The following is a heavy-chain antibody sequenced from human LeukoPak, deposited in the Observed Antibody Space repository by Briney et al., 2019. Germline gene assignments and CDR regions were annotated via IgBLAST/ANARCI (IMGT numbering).Heavy chain of an antibody. Sequence: GGSLRLSCAASGFTFSSYAMSWVRQAPGKGLEWFSAISGSDGSTYYADSVKGRFTISRDNSKNTLYLQMNSLRVEDTAVYYCATFVGSGWYNFDYWGQGTLVTVSS. CDR3: ATFVGSGWYNFDY. J-gene: IGHJ4*02. CDR1: GFTFSSYA. D-gene: IGHD6-19*01. V-gene: IGHV3-23*01. CDR2: ISGSDGST.